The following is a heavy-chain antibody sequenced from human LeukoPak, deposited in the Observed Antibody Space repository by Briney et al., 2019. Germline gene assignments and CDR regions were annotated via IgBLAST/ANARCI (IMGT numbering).Heavy chain of an antibody. V-gene: IGHV1-46*01. CDR1: GYTFTTYY. J-gene: IGHJ6*03. Sequence: ASVKVSCKASGYTFTTYYIQWLRQAPGQGLEWMGIIHPSGGYTTYAQKFQGRVTMTRDTSTSTVYMELSSLRSDDTAVYYCARVSMHLWSVYYYYYMDVWGKGTTVTVSS. CDR2: IHPSGGYT. CDR3: ARVSMHLWSVYYYYYMDV. D-gene: IGHD3-10*01.